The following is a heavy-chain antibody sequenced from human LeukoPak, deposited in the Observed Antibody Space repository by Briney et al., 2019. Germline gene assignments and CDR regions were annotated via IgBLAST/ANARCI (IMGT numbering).Heavy chain of an antibody. J-gene: IGHJ4*02. CDR2: IKQDGSEK. D-gene: IGHD6-13*01. V-gene: IGHV3-7*03. Sequence: GGSLRLSCAASGCTFSSYWMSWVRQAPGKGLEWVANIKQDGSEKYYVDSVKGRFTISRDNAKNSLYLQMNGLRAEDTAVYYCARDGSSFDYWGQGTLVTVSS. CDR1: GCTFSSYW. CDR3: ARDGSSFDY.